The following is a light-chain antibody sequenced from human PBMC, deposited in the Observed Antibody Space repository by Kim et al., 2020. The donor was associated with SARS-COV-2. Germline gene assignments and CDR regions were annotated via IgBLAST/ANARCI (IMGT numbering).Light chain of an antibody. Sequence: SASVGDRVTITWRARQGIASSLLWFQQKPGKVPKRLIHAASNLQSGATSRCSGSGSGTEFTLTISSLQPEDFATYYCLQYGGLPVTFGGGTRVDI. CDR2: AAS. CDR1: QGIASS. J-gene: IGKJ4*01. CDR3: LQYGGLPVT. V-gene: IGKV1-17*03.